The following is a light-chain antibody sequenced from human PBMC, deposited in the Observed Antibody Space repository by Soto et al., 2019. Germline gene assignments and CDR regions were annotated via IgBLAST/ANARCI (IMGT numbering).Light chain of an antibody. J-gene: IGKJ1*01. Sequence: DIQMTQSPSSLSASVGDRVTITCRASQSISSYLNWYQQKPGKAPNLLIYAASSLQSGVPSRFSGSGSGTDFTLTISSLQPEDFATYYCQQSYNTPRAFGQGTKVDI. CDR2: AAS. V-gene: IGKV1-39*01. CDR3: QQSYNTPRA. CDR1: QSISSY.